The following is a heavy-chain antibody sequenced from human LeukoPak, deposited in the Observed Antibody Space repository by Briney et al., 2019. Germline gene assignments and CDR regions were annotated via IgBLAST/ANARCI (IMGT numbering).Heavy chain of an antibody. J-gene: IGHJ4*02. CDR2: IYYSGST. Sequence: SETLSLTCTVSGGSISSSSYYWGWIRQPPGKGLEWIGSIYYSGSTYYNPSLKSRVTISVDTSKNQFSLKLSSVTAADTAVYYCARARGSRIQLWHDGGFDYWGQGTLVTVSS. D-gene: IGHD5-18*01. CDR3: ARARGSRIQLWHDGGFDY. V-gene: IGHV4-39*07. CDR1: GGSISSSSYY.